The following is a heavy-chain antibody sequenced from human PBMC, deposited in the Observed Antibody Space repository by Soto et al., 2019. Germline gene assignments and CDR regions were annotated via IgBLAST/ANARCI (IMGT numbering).Heavy chain of an antibody. D-gene: IGHD3-10*01. Sequence: GGSLRLSCAASGLTFSSYAMSWVRQAPGKGLEWVSAISGSGGSTYYADSVKGRFTISRDNSKNTLYLQMNSLRAEDTAVYYCASPIWFGELSTFDPWGQGTLVTVSS. CDR2: ISGSGGST. J-gene: IGHJ5*02. V-gene: IGHV3-23*01. CDR1: GLTFSSYA. CDR3: ASPIWFGELSTFDP.